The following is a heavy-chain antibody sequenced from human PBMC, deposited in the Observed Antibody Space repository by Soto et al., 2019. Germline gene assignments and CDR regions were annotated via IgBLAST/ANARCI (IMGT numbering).Heavy chain of an antibody. CDR2: ISWNSGSI. J-gene: IGHJ4*02. CDR1: GFTFDDYA. V-gene: IGHV3-9*01. CDR3: AKAIAAAATSCFDY. D-gene: IGHD6-13*01. Sequence: GGSLRLSCAASGFTFDDYAMHWVRQAPGKGLEWVSGISWNSGSIGYADSVKGRFTISRDNAKNSLYLQMNSLRAEDTALYYCAKAIAAAATSCFDYWGQGTLVTVSS.